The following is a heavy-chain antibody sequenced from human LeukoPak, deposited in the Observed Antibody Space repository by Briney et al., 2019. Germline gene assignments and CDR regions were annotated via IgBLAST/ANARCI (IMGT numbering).Heavy chain of an antibody. V-gene: IGHV4-38-2*02. CDR1: GYSISSGYY. CDR2: IYHSGST. CDR3: AREGVRSRIAARHDAFDI. J-gene: IGHJ3*02. Sequence: PSETLSLTCTVSGYSISSGYYWGWIRQPPGKGLEWIGSIYHSGSTYYNPSLKSRVTISVDTSKNQFSLKLSSVTAADTAVYYCAREGVRSRIAARHDAFDIWGQGTMVTVSS. D-gene: IGHD6-6*01.